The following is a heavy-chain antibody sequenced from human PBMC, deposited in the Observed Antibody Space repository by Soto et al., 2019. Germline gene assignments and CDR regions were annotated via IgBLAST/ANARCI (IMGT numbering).Heavy chain of an antibody. D-gene: IGHD4-17*01. CDR3: AHAGDYDLLTFDH. CDR1: GFSLSTYHMG. Sequence: QITLKESGPTLVRPAQPLTLTCDFSGFSLSTYHMGVAWIRQPPGKALEWLALIYWDDDKRYSPSLKDRLAISKDTSRNQVVLTITNIDPGDSATYFCAHAGDYDLLTFDHWGPGTLVTVSS. J-gene: IGHJ4*02. V-gene: IGHV2-5*02. CDR2: IYWDDDK.